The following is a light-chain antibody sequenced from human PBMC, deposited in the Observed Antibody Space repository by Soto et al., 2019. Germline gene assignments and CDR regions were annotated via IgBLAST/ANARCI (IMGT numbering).Light chain of an antibody. CDR1: QSLNSNS. V-gene: IGKV3-20*01. Sequence: EIVLTQAPATLSLSPGQRATLSCRASQSLNSNSLAWYQQKPGQAPRLLIYGTSSRATGIPDRFSGSGSGTDFTLTISRLEPEDFAVYYCQQYGNSPITFGQGTRLEI. J-gene: IGKJ5*01. CDR3: QQYGNSPIT. CDR2: GTS.